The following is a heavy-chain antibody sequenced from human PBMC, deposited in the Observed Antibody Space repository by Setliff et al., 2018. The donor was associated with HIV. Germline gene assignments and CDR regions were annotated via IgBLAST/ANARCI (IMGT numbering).Heavy chain of an antibody. J-gene: IGHJ4*02. Sequence: SETLSLTCSVSGGSVGSGSYYWSWIRQSPGKGLEWIGSIYHSGSTYDSPSLKSRVTISVDTSKNQFSLKLSSVTAADTAIHYCARTYSSNWYIDYWGQGTLVTVSS. CDR1: GGSVGSGSYY. CDR3: ARTYSSNWYIDY. V-gene: IGHV4-39*07. CDR2: IYHSGST. D-gene: IGHD6-13*01.